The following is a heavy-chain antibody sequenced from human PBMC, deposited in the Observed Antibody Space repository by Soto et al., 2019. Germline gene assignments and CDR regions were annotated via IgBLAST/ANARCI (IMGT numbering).Heavy chain of an antibody. D-gene: IGHD3-22*01. CDR1: GFTFSSYG. CDR3: ARGAYYYDSSGYPRYYFDY. J-gene: IGHJ4*02. Sequence: GVSLSLSWGASGFTFSSYGMHWVRQAPGKGLEWVAVIWYDGSNKYYADSVKGRFTISRDNSKNTLYLQMNSLRAEDTAVYYCARGAYYYDSSGYPRYYFDYWGQGTLVTVSS. V-gene: IGHV3-33*01. CDR2: IWYDGSNK.